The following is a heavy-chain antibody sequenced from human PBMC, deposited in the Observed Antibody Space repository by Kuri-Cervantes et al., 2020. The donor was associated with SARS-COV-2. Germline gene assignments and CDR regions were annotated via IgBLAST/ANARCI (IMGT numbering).Heavy chain of an antibody. CDR3: ARPMAAAGTYYYYGMDV. D-gene: IGHD6-13*01. CDR1: GFTFSSYE. CDR2: ISSSGSTI. V-gene: IGHV3-48*03. J-gene: IGHJ6*02. Sequence: GESLKIPCAASGFTFSSYEMNWVRQAPGKGLEWVSYISSSGSTIYYADSVKGRFTISRDNAKNSLYLQMNSLRAEETAVYYCARPMAAAGTYYYYGMDVWGQGTTVTVSS.